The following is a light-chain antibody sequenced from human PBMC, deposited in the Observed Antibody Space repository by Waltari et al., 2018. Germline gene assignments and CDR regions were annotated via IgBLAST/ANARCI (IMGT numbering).Light chain of an antibody. J-gene: IGKJ4*01. V-gene: IGKV3-15*01. CDR1: QTVNNK. CDR2: GSS. CDR3: QQCSNWPLT. Sequence: EIVMTQSPATLSVSPGERATLSCRASQTVNNKLAWLQQKPGQAPTLLIYGSSTRATGLPARFSGSGSGTEFTLTISSMQSGDFAVYYCQQCSNWPLTFGGGTKVEI.